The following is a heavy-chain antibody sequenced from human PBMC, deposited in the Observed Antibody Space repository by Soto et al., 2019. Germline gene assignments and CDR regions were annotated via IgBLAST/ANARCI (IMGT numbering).Heavy chain of an antibody. J-gene: IGHJ4*02. CDR3: AKDKIAAAGTWVPFDY. CDR2: ISYDGSNK. V-gene: IGHV3-30*18. Sequence: QVQLVEYGGGVVQPGRSLRLSCAASGFTFSSYGMHWFRQAPGKGLERVAVISYDGSNKYYPDSVKGRFTISRDNSKNTLYPQMNGLRAEDTAVYYCAKDKIAAAGTWVPFDYWGQGTLVTVSS. D-gene: IGHD6-13*01. CDR1: GFTFSSYG.